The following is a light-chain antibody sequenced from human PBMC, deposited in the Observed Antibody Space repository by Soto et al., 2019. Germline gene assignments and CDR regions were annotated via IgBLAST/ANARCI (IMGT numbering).Light chain of an antibody. CDR2: DVN. CDR3: SSYTSSITII. Sequence: QSALTQPVSVSGSPGQSITISCTETDSDVGGYDYVSWYQHHPGKAPKLMIYDVNYRPSGVSSRFSGSKSGNTASLTISGLQAEDEADYYCSSYTSSITIIFGGGTKVTVL. J-gene: IGLJ2*01. CDR1: DSDVGGYDY. V-gene: IGLV2-14*03.